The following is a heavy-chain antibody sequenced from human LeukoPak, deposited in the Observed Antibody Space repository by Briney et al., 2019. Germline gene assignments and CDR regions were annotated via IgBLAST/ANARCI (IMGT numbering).Heavy chain of an antibody. D-gene: IGHD6-13*01. CDR3: ARCGSSWYDLYFDY. J-gene: IGHJ4*02. CDR2: ISSSSSYI. Sequence: GSLRLSCAASGFTFSSYSMNWVRQAPGKGLEWVSSISSSSSYIYYADSVKGRFTISRDNAKNSLYLQMNSLRAEDTAVYYCARCGSSWYDLYFDYWGQGTLVTVSS. CDR1: GFTFSSYS. V-gene: IGHV3-21*01.